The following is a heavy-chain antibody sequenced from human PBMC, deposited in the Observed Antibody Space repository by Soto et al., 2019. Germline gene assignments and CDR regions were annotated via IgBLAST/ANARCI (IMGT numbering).Heavy chain of an antibody. J-gene: IGHJ5*02. CDR2: IIPIFGTA. V-gene: IGHV1-69*01. D-gene: IGHD4-17*01. Sequence: QVQLVQSGAEVKKPGSSVKVSCKASGVTFSSYASSWVRQAPGQGLEWMGGIIPIFGTANYAQKFQGRVTITADESTSPASMELSSLRSEDTAVYYCASSALRMTTVNKRFFGWFDPWGQGTLVTVSS. CDR1: GVTFSSYA. CDR3: ASSALRMTTVNKRFFGWFDP.